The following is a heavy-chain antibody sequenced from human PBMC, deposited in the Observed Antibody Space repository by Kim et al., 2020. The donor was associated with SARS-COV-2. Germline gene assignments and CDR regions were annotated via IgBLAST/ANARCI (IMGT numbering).Heavy chain of an antibody. CDR3: AREPGSVTTAGGHWVDP. J-gene: IGHJ5*02. CDR2: IIPMLGIA. Sequence: SVKVSCKASGGTFSRYAISWVRQAPGQGLEWMGRIIPMLGIANYAQKFQDRVTITADKSTSAAYMELSSLRSEDTAVYYCAREPGSVTTAGGHWVDPWG. V-gene: IGHV1-69*04. D-gene: IGHD3-10*01. CDR1: GGTFSRYA.